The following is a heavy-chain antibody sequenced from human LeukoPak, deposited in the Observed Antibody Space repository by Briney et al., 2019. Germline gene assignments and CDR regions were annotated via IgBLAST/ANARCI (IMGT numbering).Heavy chain of an antibody. CDR1: GYTFTGYY. CDR3: ARDTKYYDFWSGYPKQAADDAFDI. CDR2: INPNSGGT. J-gene: IGHJ3*02. V-gene: IGHV1-2*02. D-gene: IGHD3-3*01. Sequence: GASVKVSCKASGYTFTGYYMHWVRQAPGQGLEWMGWINPNSGGTNYAQKFQGRVTMTRDTSISTAYMELSRLRSDDTAVYYCARDTKYYDFWSGYPKQAADDAFDIWGQGTMVTVSS.